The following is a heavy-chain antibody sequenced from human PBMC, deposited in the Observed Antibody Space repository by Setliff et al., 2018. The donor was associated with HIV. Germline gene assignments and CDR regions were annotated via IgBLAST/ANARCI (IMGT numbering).Heavy chain of an antibody. V-gene: IGHV4-61*02. CDR3: ARRRDGSSWYRGDFDY. CDR2: IYTSGLT. Sequence: SETLSLTCTVSGGSINSGGYYWVWIRQPALRGLEWIGRIYTSGLTNYNPSLKSRVTISVDTSKNQVSLKLSSVTAADTAVYYCARRRDGSSWYRGDFDYWGQGTLVTVSS. CDR1: GGSINSGGYY. J-gene: IGHJ4*02. D-gene: IGHD6-13*01.